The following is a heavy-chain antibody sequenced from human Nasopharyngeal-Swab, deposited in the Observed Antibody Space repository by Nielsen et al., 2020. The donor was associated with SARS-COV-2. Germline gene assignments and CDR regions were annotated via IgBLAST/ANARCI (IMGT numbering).Heavy chain of an antibody. V-gene: IGHV7-4-1*02. J-gene: IGHJ6*02. CDR3: ARPGWEPYTYYYYGMDV. CDR1: GYTFTSYA. D-gene: IGHD1-26*01. CDR2: INTNTGNP. Sequence: ASVKVSCKASGYTFTSYAMNWVRQAPGQGLEWMGWINTNTGNPTYAQGFTGRFAFSLDTSVSTAYLQISSLKAEDTAVYYCARPGWEPYTYYYYGMDVWGQGTAVTVSS.